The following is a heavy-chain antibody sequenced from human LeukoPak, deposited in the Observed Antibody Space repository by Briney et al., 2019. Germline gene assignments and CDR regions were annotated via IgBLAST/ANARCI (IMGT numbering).Heavy chain of an antibody. V-gene: IGHV3-30*02. Sequence: PGGSLRLSCAASGFTFSSYGMHWVRQAPGKGLEWVAFIRYDGSNKYYADSVKGRFTISRDNSKNTLYLQMNSLRAEDTAVYYCANDQCIAARCFDYWGQGTLVTVSS. CDR2: IRYDGSNK. D-gene: IGHD6-6*01. CDR1: GFTFSSYG. CDR3: ANDQCIAARCFDY. J-gene: IGHJ4*02.